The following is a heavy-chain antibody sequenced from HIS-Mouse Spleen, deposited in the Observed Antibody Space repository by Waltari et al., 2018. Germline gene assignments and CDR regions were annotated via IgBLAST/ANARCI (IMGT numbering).Heavy chain of an antibody. CDR1: GGSFSGYY. CDR3: ARGIRGQQYFDY. Sequence: QVQLQQWGAGLLKPSETLSLTCAVYGGSFSGYYWSWIRPPPGKGLGWIGEINHSGSTNYNPYLKSRVTITVDTSKNQFSLKLSSVTAADTAVYYCARGIRGQQYFDYWGQGTLVTVSS. J-gene: IGHJ4*02. CDR2: INHSGST. V-gene: IGHV4-34*01. D-gene: IGHD6-13*01.